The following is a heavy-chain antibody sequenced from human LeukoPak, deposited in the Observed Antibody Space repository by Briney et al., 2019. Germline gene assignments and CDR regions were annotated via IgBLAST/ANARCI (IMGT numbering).Heavy chain of an antibody. Sequence: GGSLRLSCAASGFTFSSYAMSWVRQAPGKGLEWVSAISGSGGSTYYADSVKGRFTISRDNSKSTVYLQMNSLRAEDTAVYYCARDLQTQAGYYFDYWGQGTLVTVSS. CDR1: GFTFSSYA. V-gene: IGHV3-23*01. CDR2: ISGSGGST. J-gene: IGHJ4*02. D-gene: IGHD3-22*01. CDR3: ARDLQTQAGYYFDY.